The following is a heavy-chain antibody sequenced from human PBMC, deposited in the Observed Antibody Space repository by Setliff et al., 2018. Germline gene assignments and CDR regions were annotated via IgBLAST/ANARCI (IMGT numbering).Heavy chain of an antibody. CDR2: ISSFGSTI. V-gene: IGHV3-11*04. CDR3: ARLQPSLPDAFDI. CDR1: GIDFSDHF. Sequence: GGSLRLSCEASGIDFSDHFMNWVRQAPGKGLEWVSYISSFGSTIYYADSVKGRFTISRDNARNSLYLQMNNLRAEDTATYYCARLQPSLPDAFDIWGQGTMVTVSS. J-gene: IGHJ3*02. D-gene: IGHD5-18*01.